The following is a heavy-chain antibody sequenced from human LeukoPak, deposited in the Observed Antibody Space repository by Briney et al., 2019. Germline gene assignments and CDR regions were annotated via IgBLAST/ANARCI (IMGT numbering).Heavy chain of an antibody. Sequence: PGGSLRLSCAASGFTFSSYAMSWVRQAPGKGLEWVSAISGSGGSTYYADSVKGRFTISRDNSKNTLFLQMNSLRAEDTAVYYCANTDHFDWLPNFDYWGQGTLVTVSS. V-gene: IGHV3-23*01. CDR1: GFTFSSYA. CDR2: ISGSGGST. J-gene: IGHJ4*02. CDR3: ANTDHFDWLPNFDY. D-gene: IGHD3-9*01.